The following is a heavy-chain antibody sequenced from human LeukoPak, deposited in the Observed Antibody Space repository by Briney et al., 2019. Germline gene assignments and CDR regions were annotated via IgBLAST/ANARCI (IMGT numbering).Heavy chain of an antibody. D-gene: IGHD4-17*01. Sequence: GGSLRLSCAASGFTFRSFWMSWVRQAPGKRLEWVANIKQNGAEEYYMDSVKGRFTISRDNATNSVYLQMNSLRVEDTAMYYCARYTAVSSPGAFDIWGQGTMVTVSS. CDR1: GFTFRSFW. CDR2: IKQNGAEE. CDR3: ARYTAVSSPGAFDI. J-gene: IGHJ3*02. V-gene: IGHV3-7*03.